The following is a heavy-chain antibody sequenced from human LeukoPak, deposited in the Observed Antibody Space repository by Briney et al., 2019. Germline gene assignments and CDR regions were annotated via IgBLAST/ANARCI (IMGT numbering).Heavy chain of an antibody. V-gene: IGHV3-11*01. Sequence: SGGSLRLSCAASGFTFSDYYVSWIRQAPGKGLEWVSYISSSGSTIYYADSVKRRFTISRDNAKNSLYLQMNSLRAEDTAVYYCARIGKVIWFRELDYWGQGTLVTVSS. J-gene: IGHJ4*02. D-gene: IGHD3-10*01. CDR1: GFTFSDYY. CDR2: ISSSGSTI. CDR3: ARIGKVIWFRELDY.